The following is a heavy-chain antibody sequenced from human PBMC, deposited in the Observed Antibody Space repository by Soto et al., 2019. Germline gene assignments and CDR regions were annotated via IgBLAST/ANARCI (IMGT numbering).Heavy chain of an antibody. J-gene: IGHJ4*02. CDR3: AKDMGNSRPFDY. Sequence: QVQLVESGGGVVQPGKSLKLTCAASGFTFSSYALHWVRQTPGRGLEWLAAISFHGTNTYYADSVKGRFTISRDNSRSTLYLQMDSLRAEDSAVYDCAKDMGNSRPFDYWGQGTLVTVSS. D-gene: IGHD6-13*01. V-gene: IGHV3-30-3*01. CDR1: GFTFSSYA. CDR2: ISFHGTNT.